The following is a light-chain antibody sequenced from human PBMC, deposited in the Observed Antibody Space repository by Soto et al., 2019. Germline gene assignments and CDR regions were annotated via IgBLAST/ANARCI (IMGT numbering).Light chain of an antibody. J-gene: IGKJ1*01. CDR1: QSVSSSY. V-gene: IGKV3-20*01. CDR3: QQYGSSPRT. CDR2: GAS. Sequence: EIVMPPYPATPSLSPGERATPSRRASQSVSSSYLAWYQQKPGQAPRLLIYGASSRATGIPDRFSGSGSGTDFTLTISRLEPEDFAVYYCQQYGSSPRTFGQGTKVDI.